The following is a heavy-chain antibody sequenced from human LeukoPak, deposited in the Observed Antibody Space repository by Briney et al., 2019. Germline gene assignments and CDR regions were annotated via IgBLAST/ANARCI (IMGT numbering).Heavy chain of an antibody. Sequence: ASVKVSCKASGYTFTSYYMHWVRQAPGQGLEWMGIINPSGGSTSYAQKFQGRVTMTRDTSTSTVYMELSSLRSEDTAVYYCARVGGSGSYYLDFDYWGQGALVTVSS. CDR2: INPSGGST. V-gene: IGHV1-46*01. CDR1: GYTFTSYY. J-gene: IGHJ4*02. D-gene: IGHD3-10*01. CDR3: ARVGGSGSYYLDFDY.